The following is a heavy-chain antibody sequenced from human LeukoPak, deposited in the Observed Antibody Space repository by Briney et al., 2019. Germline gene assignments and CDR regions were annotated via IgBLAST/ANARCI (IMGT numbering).Heavy chain of an antibody. CDR1: SVSLTNYY. V-gene: IGHV4-59*01. J-gene: IGHJ4*02. D-gene: IGHD6-19*01. CDR2: IFFSGTT. Sequence: SETLSLTCTVSSVSLTNYYWSWIRQPPGKGLEWIGYIFFSGTTNYNPSLKSRVTISVDTSKNQFSLKMTSVTAADTAVYFCARVGSGGAWFDFWGQGALVTVSS. CDR3: ARVGSGGAWFDF.